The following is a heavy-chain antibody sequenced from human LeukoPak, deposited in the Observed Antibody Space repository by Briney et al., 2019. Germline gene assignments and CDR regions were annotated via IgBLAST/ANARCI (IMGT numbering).Heavy chain of an antibody. CDR1: GFIFSTSW. V-gene: IGHV3-7*01. D-gene: IGHD2-2*01. CDR2: IKGDGGEK. CDR3: ARDGQSYCSSTSCYFAY. J-gene: IGHJ4*02. Sequence: SGGSLRLSCAASGFIFSTSWMTWVRQAPGKGMEWVANIKGDGGEKYYEDSVKGRFTISRDNAKNSLYLQMTSLTDEDTAVYYCARDGQSYCSSTSCYFAYWGQGTLVTVSS.